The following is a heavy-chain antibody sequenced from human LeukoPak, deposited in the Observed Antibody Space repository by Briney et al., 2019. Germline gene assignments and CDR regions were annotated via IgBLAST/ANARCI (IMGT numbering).Heavy chain of an antibody. D-gene: IGHD3-10*01. CDR2: SSGSGGST. CDR3: ARDSSMLRGPLVIYYFDF. Sequence: GGSLRLSCAASGYTFSSYAMSWVRQAPGKGLEWVSASSGSGGSTYYADSVKGRFTISRDTSKNTLYLQMNSLRVEDTAIYYCARDSSMLRGPLVIYYFDFWGQGTLVTVSS. V-gene: IGHV3-23*01. J-gene: IGHJ4*02. CDR1: GYTFSSYA.